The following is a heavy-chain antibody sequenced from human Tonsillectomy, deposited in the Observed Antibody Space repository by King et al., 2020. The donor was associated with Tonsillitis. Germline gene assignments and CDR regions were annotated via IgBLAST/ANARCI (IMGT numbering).Heavy chain of an antibody. CDR3: ARGRYDFWSGGWFDP. CDR2: MNPNRGNT. CDR1: GDTFTSYD. D-gene: IGHD3-3*01. V-gene: IGHV1-8*01. Sequence: QLVQSGAEVKKPGASVKVSCKASGDTFTSYDINWARQATGQGLECMGLMNPNRGNTGYAPKFQGRVTMTRNTSISTAYMELSSLRSEDTAVYYCARGRYDFWSGGWFDPWGQGTLVTVSS. J-gene: IGHJ5*02.